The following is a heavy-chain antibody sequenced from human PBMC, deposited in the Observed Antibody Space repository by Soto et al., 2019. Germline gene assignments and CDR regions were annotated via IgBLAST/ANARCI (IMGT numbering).Heavy chain of an antibody. CDR1: GYTFTSYD. D-gene: IGHD3-3*01. CDR3: ARVLSWASYYDFWSGYYNYYYYGMDV. Sequence: ASVKVSCKASGYTFTSYDINWVRQATGQGLEWMGWMNPNSANTGYAQKFRGRVTMTRNTSISTAYMELSSLRSEDTAVYYCARVLSWASYYDFWSGYYNYYYYGMDVWGQGTTVTVSS. CDR2: MNPNSANT. V-gene: IGHV1-8*01. J-gene: IGHJ6*02.